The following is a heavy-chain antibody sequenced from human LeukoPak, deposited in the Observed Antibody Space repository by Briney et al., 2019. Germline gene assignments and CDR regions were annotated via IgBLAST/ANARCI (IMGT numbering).Heavy chain of an antibody. D-gene: IGHD5-24*01. J-gene: IGHJ4*02. CDR2: IKQDGSEK. Sequence: PGGSLRLSCAASGFTFSSYWMSWVRQAPGKGLEWVANIKQDGSEKYYVDSVKGRFTISRDNAKNSLYLQMNSLRAEDTALYYCARVRDGYNSDFDYWGQGTLVTVSS. V-gene: IGHV3-7*01. CDR3: ARVRDGYNSDFDY. CDR1: GFTFSSYW.